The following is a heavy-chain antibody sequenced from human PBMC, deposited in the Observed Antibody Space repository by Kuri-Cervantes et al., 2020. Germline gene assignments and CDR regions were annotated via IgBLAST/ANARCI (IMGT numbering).Heavy chain of an antibody. CDR1: GFTFSSYS. CDR3: ARECGGHPNYFDY. Sequence: GESLKISCAASGFTFSSYSMNWVRQAPGKGLEWVSSISSSSSYIYYADSVKGRFTISRDNAKNSLYLQMNSLRAEDTAVYYCARECGGHPNYFDYWGQGTLVTVSS. J-gene: IGHJ4*02. D-gene: IGHD2-21*01. CDR2: ISSSSSYI. V-gene: IGHV3-21*04.